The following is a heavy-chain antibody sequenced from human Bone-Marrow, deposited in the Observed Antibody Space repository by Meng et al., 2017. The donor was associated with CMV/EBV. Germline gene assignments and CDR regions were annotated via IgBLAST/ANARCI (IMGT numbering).Heavy chain of an antibody. CDR1: GYTFTDYY. CDR3: ARGVRPIPGVRLGY. V-gene: IGHV1-2*02. Sequence: ASVQVSCKASGYTFTDYYIQWVRQAPGQGLEWVGWIKPKSGGTNYAQKLQGRVTMTIDTSITTAYMELSSLRPDDTAAVYCARGVRPIPGVRLGYWGQGALVTVSS. J-gene: IGHJ4*02. CDR2: IKPKSGGT. D-gene: IGHD3-10*02.